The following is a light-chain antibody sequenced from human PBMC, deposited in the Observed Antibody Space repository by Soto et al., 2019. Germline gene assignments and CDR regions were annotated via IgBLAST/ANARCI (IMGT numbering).Light chain of an antibody. Sequence: EIVLTQSPGTLSLSPGERATLSCRASQSVSSRYLAWYQQKPGQAPRLLIYGASSRATGITDRFSGSGSGTDFTLTISRLETEVFAVYYCQQHCIYGMFGQGTKV. CDR3: QQHCIYGM. CDR2: GAS. V-gene: IGKV3-20*01. J-gene: IGKJ1*01. CDR1: QSVSSRY.